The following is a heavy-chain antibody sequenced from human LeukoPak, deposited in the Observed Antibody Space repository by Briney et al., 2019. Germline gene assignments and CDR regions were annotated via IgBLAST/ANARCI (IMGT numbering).Heavy chain of an antibody. D-gene: IGHD6-13*01. J-gene: IGHJ4*02. Sequence: GASVKVSCKASGYTFTSYGISWVRQAPGQGLEWMGWISAYNGNTNYAQKLRGRVTMTTDTSTSTAYMELRSLRSDDTAVYYCARTPSTSETAAGSFDYWGQGTLVTVSS. CDR1: GYTFTSYG. CDR3: ARTPSTSETAAGSFDY. V-gene: IGHV1-18*01. CDR2: ISAYNGNT.